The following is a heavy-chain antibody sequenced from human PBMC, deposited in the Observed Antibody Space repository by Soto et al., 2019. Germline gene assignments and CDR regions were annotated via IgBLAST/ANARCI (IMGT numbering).Heavy chain of an antibody. CDR1: GFTFDDHA. Sequence: VQLVESGGGLVQPGRSLRLSCTASGFTFDDHAMHWVRQAPRKGPEWVSGISSGSGSEVYADSVRCRFRIFRDNAKDSLYLGMNSLGAEDTALYYCVKDGINYAVDVWGEGAMVSVSS. CDR3: VKDGINYAVDV. V-gene: IGHV3-9*01. CDR2: ISSGSGSE. J-gene: IGHJ6*04. D-gene: IGHD2-2*01.